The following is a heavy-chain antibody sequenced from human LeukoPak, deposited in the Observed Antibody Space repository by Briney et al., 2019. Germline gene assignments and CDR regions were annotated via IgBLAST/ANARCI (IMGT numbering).Heavy chain of an antibody. CDR2: ISWNSGSI. CDR1: GFTFDDYA. Sequence: PGRSLRLSCAASGFTFDDYAMHWVRQAPGKGLEWVSGISWNSGSIGYADSVKGRFTISRDNAKNSLYLQMNSLRAEDTALYYCAKDRGTTGSLGWFDPWGQGTLVTVSS. CDR3: AKDRGTTGSLGWFDP. J-gene: IGHJ5*02. V-gene: IGHV3-9*01. D-gene: IGHD4-17*01.